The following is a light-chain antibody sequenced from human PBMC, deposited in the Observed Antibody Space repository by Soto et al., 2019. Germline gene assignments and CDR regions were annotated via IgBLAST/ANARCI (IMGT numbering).Light chain of an antibody. CDR2: EVN. CDR1: SSDVGTYDY. V-gene: IGLV2-14*01. CDR3: NSHTTNRPLE. J-gene: IGLJ2*01. Sequence: QSALTQPASGTGSPGQSITVSCTGSSSDVGTYDYVSWYQQHPGKAPKRMMYEVNNRPSGVSERFSGPKSGNTASLTISGLQAEDEADYYCNSHTTNRPLEFRGGTHVTVL.